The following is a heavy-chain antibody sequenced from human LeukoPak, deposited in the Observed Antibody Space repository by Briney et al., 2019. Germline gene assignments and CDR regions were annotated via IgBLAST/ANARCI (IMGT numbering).Heavy chain of an antibody. Sequence: GSPRLSCAAPGFTFSSYAMNWVRQAPGKGLEWVSRISASGGSTYYADSVKGRFTIPRDNSKNTLYLQMDSLRAEDTAVYYCAKASDAPIYYYMDVWGQGTTVTVSS. CDR2: ISASGGST. J-gene: IGHJ6*02. CDR3: AKASDAPIYYYMDV. CDR1: GFTFSSYA. D-gene: IGHD3-3*01. V-gene: IGHV3-23*01.